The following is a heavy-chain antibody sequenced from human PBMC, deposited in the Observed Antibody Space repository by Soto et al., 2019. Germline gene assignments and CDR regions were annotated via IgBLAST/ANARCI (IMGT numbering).Heavy chain of an antibody. CDR1: GFSFSAYW. Sequence: EVQLVESGGGLVQPGGSLRLSCVASGFSFSAYWMTWVRQAPGKGLEWLANIKEDGSETHVLDGRFVISRDNAKNSLYLQMSSLRAEDTAVYYCARLRGDYFDNWGQGTLVTVSS. CDR2: IKEDGSET. V-gene: IGHV3-7*01. CDR3: ARLRGDYFDN. J-gene: IGHJ4*02.